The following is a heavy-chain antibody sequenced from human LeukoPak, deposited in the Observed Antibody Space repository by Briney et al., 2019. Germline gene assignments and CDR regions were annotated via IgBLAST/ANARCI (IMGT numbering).Heavy chain of an antibody. CDR1: GFTFNTYG. Sequence: GGSLRLSCAASGFTFNTYGMSWVRQAPGKGLEWVSSISSSSSYIYYADSVKGRFTISRDNAKNSLYLQMNSLRAEDTAVYYCARDGRVTVGATRYGYWGQGTLVTVSS. V-gene: IGHV3-21*01. CDR2: ISSSSSYI. D-gene: IGHD1-26*01. CDR3: ARDGRVTVGATRYGY. J-gene: IGHJ4*02.